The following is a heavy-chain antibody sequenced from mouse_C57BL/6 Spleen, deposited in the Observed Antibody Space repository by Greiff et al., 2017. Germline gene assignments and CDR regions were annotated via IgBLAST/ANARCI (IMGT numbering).Heavy chain of an antibody. V-gene: IGHV1-64*01. CDR1: GYTFTSYW. CDR2: IHPNSGST. CDR3: ARGLLRSMMDY. D-gene: IGHD2-3*01. Sequence: VQLQQPGAELVKPGASVKLSCKASGYTFTSYWLHWVKQRPGQGLEWIGMIHPNSGSTNYNEKFKSKATLTVDKSSSTAYMQLSSLTSEDSAVYYCARGLLRSMMDYWGQGTSVTVSS. J-gene: IGHJ4*01.